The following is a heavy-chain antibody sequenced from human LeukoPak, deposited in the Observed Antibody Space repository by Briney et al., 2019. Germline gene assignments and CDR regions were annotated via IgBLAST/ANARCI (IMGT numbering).Heavy chain of an antibody. D-gene: IGHD6-19*01. Sequence: GGSLRLSCAASGFTFSGSAMHWVRQASGKGLEWVGRIRSKANSYATAYAASVKGRFTISRDDSKNTAYLQMNSLKTEDTAVYYCTRLHHSSGWYDYWGQGTLVTVSS. CDR1: GFTFSGSA. J-gene: IGHJ4*02. CDR3: TRLHHSSGWYDY. CDR2: IRSKANSYAT. V-gene: IGHV3-73*01.